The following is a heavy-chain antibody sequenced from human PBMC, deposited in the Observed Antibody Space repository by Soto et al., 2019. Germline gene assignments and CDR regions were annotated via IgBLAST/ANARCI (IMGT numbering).Heavy chain of an antibody. V-gene: IGHV4-31*03. J-gene: IGHJ6*02. CDR3: ARDCDGSWSYYTDYYYFPMDV. Sequence: SETLSLTCTVSGGSISSVGYYWIWIRQHPGKGLEWIGYIYYSGSTYYNPSLKSRVTISVDTSKNQFSLKLSSVTAADTAVYYCARDCDGSWSYYTDYYYFPMDVGGQGATVSGS. CDR1: GGSISSVGYY. CDR2: IYYSGST. D-gene: IGHD3-10*01.